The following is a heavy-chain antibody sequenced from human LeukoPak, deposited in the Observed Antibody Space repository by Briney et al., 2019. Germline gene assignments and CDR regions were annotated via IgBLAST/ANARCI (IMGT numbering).Heavy chain of an antibody. Sequence: SVKVSCKASGGTFSSYAISWVRQAPGQGLEWMGGIIPIFGTANYAQKFQSRVTITTDESTSTAYMELSSLRSEDTAVYYCARDRIVGATTGWFDPWGQGTLVTVSS. CDR3: ARDRIVGATTGWFDP. CDR1: GGTFSSYA. V-gene: IGHV1-69*05. CDR2: IIPIFGTA. D-gene: IGHD1-26*01. J-gene: IGHJ5*02.